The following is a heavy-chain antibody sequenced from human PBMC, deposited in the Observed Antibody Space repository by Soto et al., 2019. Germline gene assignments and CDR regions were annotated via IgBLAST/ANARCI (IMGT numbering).Heavy chain of an antibody. D-gene: IGHD4-17*01. CDR3: ARSQTTVTSYDY. V-gene: IGHV4-59*12. J-gene: IGHJ4*02. Sequence: PSETLSLTCTVSGDSISSYSWSWIRQPPGKGLEWIGNIHYKGNTKYSPSIKSRITMSVDRSKNQFSLKLSSVTAADTAVYYCARSQTTVTSYDYWGQGTLVTVSS. CDR2: IHYKGNT. CDR1: GDSISSYS.